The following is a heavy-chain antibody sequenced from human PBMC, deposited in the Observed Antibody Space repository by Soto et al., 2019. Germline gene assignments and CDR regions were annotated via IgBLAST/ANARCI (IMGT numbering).Heavy chain of an antibody. CDR1: GFTFSSYA. CDR3: AKLKEVSSSSFDY. D-gene: IGHD6-6*01. V-gene: IGHV3-23*01. Sequence: EVQLLESGGGLVQPGGSLRLSCAASGFTFSSYAMSWVRQAPGKGLEWVSAISGSGGSTYYADSVKGRFTISRDNSKNRLYLQMNSLRAEDTAVYYCAKLKEVSSSSFDYWGQGTLVTVSS. J-gene: IGHJ4*02. CDR2: ISGSGGST.